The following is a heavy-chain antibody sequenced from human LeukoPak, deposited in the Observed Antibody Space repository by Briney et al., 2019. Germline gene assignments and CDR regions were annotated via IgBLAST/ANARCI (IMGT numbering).Heavy chain of an antibody. D-gene: IGHD6-19*01. CDR1: GYTFTSYY. CDR3: ARVVGGIAVADYFDY. V-gene: IGHV1-46*01. Sequence: ASVKVSCKASGYTFTSYYMHWVRQAPGQGLEWMGIINPSGGSTSYAQKFQGRVTMTRDTSTSTVYMELSGLRSEDTAVYYCARVVGGIAVADYFDYWGQGTLVTVSS. CDR2: INPSGGST. J-gene: IGHJ4*02.